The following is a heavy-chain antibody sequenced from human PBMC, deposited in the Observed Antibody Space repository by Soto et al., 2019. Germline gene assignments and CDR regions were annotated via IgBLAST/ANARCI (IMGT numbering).Heavy chain of an antibody. V-gene: IGHV1-18*01. CDR1: GYTFTSYG. D-gene: IGHD6-19*01. Sequence: QVQLVQSGAEVKKPGASVKVSCKASGYTFTSYGISWVRQAPGQGLEWMGWISAYNGNTNYAQKLQGRVNMTTDTATSTAYMELRSLRSDNTAGYYCSRDLAVWLVEYWGQGTLGTVSS. CDR2: ISAYNGNT. CDR3: SRDLAVWLVEY. J-gene: IGHJ4*02.